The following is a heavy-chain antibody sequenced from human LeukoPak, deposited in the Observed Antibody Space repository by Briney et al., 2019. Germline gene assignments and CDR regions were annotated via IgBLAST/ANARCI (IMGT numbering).Heavy chain of an antibody. V-gene: IGHV4-59*12. D-gene: IGHD6-13*01. CDR2: IHDTGST. CDR3: ARVPLTAAAGNTFDY. CDR1: GGFITSYY. J-gene: IGHJ4*02. Sequence: SETLSLSCSVSGGFITSYYWSWIRQPPGKGLEWVGYIHDTGSTNYNPSLKSRVTISVDTSKNQLSLKLSSVTAADTAVFYCARVPLTAAAGNTFDYWGQGTLVTVSS.